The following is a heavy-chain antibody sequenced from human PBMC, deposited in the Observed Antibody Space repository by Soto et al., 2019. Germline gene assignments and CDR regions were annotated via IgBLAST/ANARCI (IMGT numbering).Heavy chain of an antibody. CDR1: GFTFSSYA. V-gene: IGHV3-23*01. CDR2: ISGSGGST. J-gene: IGHJ3*02. CDR3: AKVHYSGSYGDAFDI. Sequence: GGSLRLSSAASGFTFSSYAMSWVRQAPGKGLEWVSAISGSGGSTYYADSVKGRFTISRDNSKNTLYLQMNSLRAEDTAVYYCAKVHYSGSYGDAFDIWGQGTMVTVSS. D-gene: IGHD1-26*01.